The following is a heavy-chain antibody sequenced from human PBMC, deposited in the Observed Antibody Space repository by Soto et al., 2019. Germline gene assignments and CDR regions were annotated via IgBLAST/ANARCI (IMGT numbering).Heavy chain of an antibody. D-gene: IGHD5-18*01. Sequence: GESLKISCIGSGYSFSNYWIGWVRQMPGKGLEWMGFIYPGDSDTRYSPSFQGQVTIAADKSINAAYLQWSSLKASDTAMYYCARHQDGSASWIDSWGQGTLVTVSS. CDR3: ARHQDGSASWIDS. V-gene: IGHV5-51*01. CDR1: GYSFSNYW. CDR2: IYPGDSDT. J-gene: IGHJ5*01.